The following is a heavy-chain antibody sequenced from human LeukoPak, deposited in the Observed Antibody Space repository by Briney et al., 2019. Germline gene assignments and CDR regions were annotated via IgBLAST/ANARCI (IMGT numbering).Heavy chain of an antibody. Sequence: TSETLSLTCAVDGGSFSGYYWSWIRQPPGKGLEWIGEINHSGSTNYNPSRKSRVTISVDTSKNQFSLKLSSVTAADTAVYYCARGMLVRGLVRAFNWFDPWGQGTLVTVSS. CDR1: GGSFSGYY. V-gene: IGHV4-34*01. J-gene: IGHJ5*02. CDR2: INHSGST. D-gene: IGHD6-19*01. CDR3: ARGMLVRGLVRAFNWFDP.